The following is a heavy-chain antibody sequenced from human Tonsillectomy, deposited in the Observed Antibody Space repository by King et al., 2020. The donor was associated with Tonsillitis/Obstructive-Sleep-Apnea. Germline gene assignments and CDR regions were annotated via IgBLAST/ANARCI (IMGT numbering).Heavy chain of an antibody. CDR2: IWYDGSNK. CDR3: ARDRAGLTGTNNWFDP. D-gene: IGHD1-20*01. V-gene: IGHV3-30*04. Sequence: VQPVESGGGVVQPGRSLRLSCAASGFTFSSYALHWVRQAPGKGLEWVAVIWYDGSNKFYADSVKGRFTISRDNSKNTLYLQMSSLRAEDTAVYYCARDRAGLTGTNNWFDPWGQGNLVTVSS. CDR1: GFTFSSYA. J-gene: IGHJ5*02.